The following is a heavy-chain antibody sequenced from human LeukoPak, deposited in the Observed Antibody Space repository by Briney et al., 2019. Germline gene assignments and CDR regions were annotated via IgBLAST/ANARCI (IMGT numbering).Heavy chain of an antibody. CDR3: AKVHCISTNCNHIWTYFDY. Sequence: ASVKVSCKAAGYTFTSHGFIWLRQAPGQGFEWMGWITVNNGYTKYAQELQGRVTMTTDTSTSTAYMELRSLRSDDTAVYYCAKVHCISTNCNHIWTYFDYWGQGTLVTVSS. D-gene: IGHD2-2*01. J-gene: IGHJ4*02. V-gene: IGHV1-18*01. CDR1: GYTFTSHG. CDR2: ITVNNGYT.